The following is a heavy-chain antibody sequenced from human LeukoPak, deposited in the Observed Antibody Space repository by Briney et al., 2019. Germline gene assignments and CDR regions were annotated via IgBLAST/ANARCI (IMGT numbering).Heavy chain of an antibody. D-gene: IGHD3-3*01. J-gene: IGHJ4*02. V-gene: IGHV3-23*01. CDR3: AKEHPYYDFWSGLEY. CDR1: GLTFSSYA. Sequence: GGSLRLSCAASGLTFSSYAMSWVRQAPGKGLEWVSAISGSGGSTYYADSVKGRFTISRDNSKNTLYLQMNSPRAEDTAVYYCAKEHPYYDFWSGLEYWGQGTLVTVSS. CDR2: ISGSGGST.